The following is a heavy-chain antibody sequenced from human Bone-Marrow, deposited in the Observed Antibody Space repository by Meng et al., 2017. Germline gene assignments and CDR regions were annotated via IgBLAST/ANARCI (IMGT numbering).Heavy chain of an antibody. Sequence: GESLKISCAAYGFTFSSYEMNWVRPAPGKGLEWVSYISSSGSTIYYAGTVKGRFTMSSDNAKNSLYLQMNSLRAEDTAVYYCARADSSGWYEEIDYWGQGTLVTVSS. V-gene: IGHV3-48*03. D-gene: IGHD6-19*01. CDR1: GFTFSSYE. J-gene: IGHJ4*02. CDR2: ISSSGSTI. CDR3: ARADSSGWYEEIDY.